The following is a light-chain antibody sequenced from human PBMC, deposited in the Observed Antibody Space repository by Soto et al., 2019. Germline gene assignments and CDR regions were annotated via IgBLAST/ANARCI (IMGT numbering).Light chain of an antibody. CDR1: SSDVGAYTY. V-gene: IGLV2-8*01. CDR2: EVS. J-gene: IGLJ2*01. CDR3: TSYAGTSDLL. Sequence: QSVLTQPPSASGSPGQSVTISCTGTSSDVGAYTYVSWYQQHPGKAPKLIIYEVSKRPSGVPDRFSGSKSGNTASLTVSGLQAEDEADYYCTSYAGTSDLLFGGGTKLTVL.